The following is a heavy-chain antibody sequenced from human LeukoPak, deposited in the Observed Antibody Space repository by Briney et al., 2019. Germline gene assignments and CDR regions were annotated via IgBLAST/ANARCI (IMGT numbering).Heavy chain of an antibody. CDR3: AGDDRSGSWSWFDP. V-gene: IGHV1-18*01. CDR1: GYTFSSYG. D-gene: IGHD3-22*01. CDR2: ISPYNGDT. Sequence: ASVTVSCKASGYTFSSYGISWVRQAPGQGFEWMGWISPYNGDTQYAQSLQDRVTMTTDPSTSTAYMELRSLKSDDTAFYYGAGDDRSGSWSWFDPWGQGTLVTVFS. J-gene: IGHJ5*02.